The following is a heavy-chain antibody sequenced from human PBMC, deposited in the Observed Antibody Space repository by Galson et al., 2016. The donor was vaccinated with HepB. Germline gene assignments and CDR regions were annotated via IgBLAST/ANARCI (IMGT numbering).Heavy chain of an antibody. Sequence: TLSLTCAVSGGSINGGGYYWIWIRQPAGKGLEWLGRMDSSGITRYNPSLKSRVTISLDTSKNQFSLTLTSVTAADTAVYYCATFYASGSYYWEDYWGQGTLVTVSS. J-gene: IGHJ4*02. D-gene: IGHD3-10*01. CDR3: ATFYASGSYYWEDY. CDR2: MDSSGIT. V-gene: IGHV4-61*02. CDR1: GGSINGGGYY.